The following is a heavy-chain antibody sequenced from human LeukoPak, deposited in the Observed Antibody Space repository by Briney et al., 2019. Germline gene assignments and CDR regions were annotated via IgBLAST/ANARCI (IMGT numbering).Heavy chain of an antibody. Sequence: GGSLRLSCAASGFTFDDYAMHWVRQAPGKGLEWVSLISGDGGSTYYADSVNGRFTIYRDNSKTSLYLQMNSLRTEDTALYYCAKDASRDGSDYWGQGTLVTVSS. CDR3: AKDASRDGSDY. J-gene: IGHJ4*02. V-gene: IGHV3-43*02. CDR1: GFTFDDYA. CDR2: ISGDGGST. D-gene: IGHD5-24*01.